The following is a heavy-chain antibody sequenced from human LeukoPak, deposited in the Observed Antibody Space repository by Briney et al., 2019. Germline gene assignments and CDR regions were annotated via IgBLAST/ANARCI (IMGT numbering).Heavy chain of an antibody. Sequence: GGSLRLSCAASGFTFSSYWMSWVRQAPGKGLEWVANIKQDGSEKYYVDSVKGRFTISRDNAKNSLYLQMNSLRAEDTAVYYCARGAPYYYDSSGYYYNYWGQGTLVTVSS. V-gene: IGHV3-7*01. D-gene: IGHD3-22*01. CDR1: GFTFSSYW. CDR3: ARGAPYYYDSSGYYYNY. J-gene: IGHJ4*02. CDR2: IKQDGSEK.